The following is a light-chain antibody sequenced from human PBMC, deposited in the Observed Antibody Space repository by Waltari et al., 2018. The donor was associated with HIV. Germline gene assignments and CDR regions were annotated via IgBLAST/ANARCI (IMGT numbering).Light chain of an antibody. CDR1: ESLLKSNGYMY. J-gene: IGKJ4*01. Sequence: DIVMTQSPVSLPVTPGEPASISCRSSESLLKSNGYMYLDWYLQKPGQSPQLLIFLGSNLAPGVPDRFSGSGSATEFTLKISKVEAEDVGVYYCMQALESPLTFGGGTRMDLK. CDR2: LGS. V-gene: IGKV2-28*01. CDR3: MQALESPLT.